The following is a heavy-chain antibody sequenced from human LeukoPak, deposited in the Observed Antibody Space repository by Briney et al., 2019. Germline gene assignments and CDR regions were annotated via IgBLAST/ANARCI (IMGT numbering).Heavy chain of an antibody. CDR2: IIPIFGTA. CDR1: GGTFSSYA. V-gene: IGHV1-69*05. J-gene: IGHJ4*02. Sequence: PVKVSCKASGGTFSSYAISWVRQAPGQGLEWMGGIIPIFGTANYAQKFQGRVTITTDESTSTAYMELSSLRSEDTAVYYCARVGGRDDPGDYWGQGTLVTVSS. D-gene: IGHD3-16*01. CDR3: ARVGGRDDPGDY.